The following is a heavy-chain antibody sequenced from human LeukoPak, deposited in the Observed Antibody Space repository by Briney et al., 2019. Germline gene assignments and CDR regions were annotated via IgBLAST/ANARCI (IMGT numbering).Heavy chain of an antibody. CDR2: ISAYNGNT. J-gene: IGHJ4*02. D-gene: IGHD2-2*01. Sequence: VASVKVSCKASGYTFTSYGISWVRQASGQGLEWMGWISAYNGNTNYAQKLQGRVTMTTDTSTSTAYMELRSLRSEDTAVYYCARGDCSSTSCHPVYWGQGTLVTVSS. CDR1: GYTFTSYG. V-gene: IGHV1-18*01. CDR3: ARGDCSSTSCHPVY.